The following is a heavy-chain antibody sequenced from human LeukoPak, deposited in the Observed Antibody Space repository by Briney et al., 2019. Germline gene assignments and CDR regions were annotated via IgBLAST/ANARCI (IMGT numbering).Heavy chain of an antibody. CDR3: ARDRTVIRGVDY. CDR1: GFTFSSYG. CDR2: IWYGGSNK. D-gene: IGHD4-23*01. V-gene: IGHV3-33*07. Sequence: PGGSLRLSCATSGFTFSSYGMYWVRQAPGKGLEWVAVIWYGGSNKYYADSVKGRFTISRDNSKNTLYLQMDSLRAEDTALYYCARDRTVIRGVDYWGQGTLVTVSS. J-gene: IGHJ4*02.